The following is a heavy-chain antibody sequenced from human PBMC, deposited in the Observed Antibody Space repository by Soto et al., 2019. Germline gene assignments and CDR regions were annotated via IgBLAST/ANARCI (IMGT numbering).Heavy chain of an antibody. D-gene: IGHD4-4*01. CDR1: GFTFRNYW. V-gene: IGHV3-7*01. J-gene: IGHJ1*01. CDR2: IKQDGSEI. Sequence: EIQLVESGGGLVQPGGSLRLSCAASGFTFRNYWMNWARQAPGKGLEWVANIKQDGSEIYYVDAMKGRFTISRDNAENSLYLQMNSLRAEDTAVYYCAIPARGDDYSAWGQGTLVTVSS. CDR3: AIPARGDDYSA.